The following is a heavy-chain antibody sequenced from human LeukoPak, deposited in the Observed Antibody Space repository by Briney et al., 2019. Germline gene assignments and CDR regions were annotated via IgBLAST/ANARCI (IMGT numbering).Heavy chain of an antibody. CDR1: GGSISSYY. V-gene: IGHV4-4*07. CDR2: IYTSGST. CDR3: ARVGPLYDSDAFDI. J-gene: IGHJ3*02. Sequence: SETLSLTCTVSGGSISSYYWSWIRQPAGQGLEWIGRIYTSGSTNYNPSLKSRVTMSVDTSKNQFSLKLSSVTAADTAVYYCARVGPLYDSDAFDIWGQGTMVTVSS. D-gene: IGHD3-22*01.